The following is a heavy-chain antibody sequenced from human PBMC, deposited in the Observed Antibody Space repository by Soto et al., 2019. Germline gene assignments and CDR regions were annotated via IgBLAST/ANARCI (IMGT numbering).Heavy chain of an antibody. V-gene: IGHV4-30-4*01. CDR3: ARGGHGYRSFDY. J-gene: IGHJ4*02. CDR1: GGSISSGNYY. D-gene: IGHD5-12*01. CDR2: IHYSAGT. Sequence: QVQLQESGPGLVKASQTLSLTCSVSGGSISSGNYYWSWIRQPPGKGLEWIGYIHYSAGTYQSPSPKRRVTSSLDTSKNQFSLKLTSLTAADTAVDYCARGGHGYRSFDYWGQGTLVTVSS.